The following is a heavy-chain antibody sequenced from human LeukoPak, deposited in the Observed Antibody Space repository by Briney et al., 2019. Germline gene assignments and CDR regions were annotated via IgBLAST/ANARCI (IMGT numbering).Heavy chain of an antibody. D-gene: IGHD5-18*01. CDR1: GGSISSGDYY. CDR3: ARTPGDTAMVPPNYFYY. J-gene: IGHJ4*02. CDR2: IYYSGST. Sequence: SETLSLTCTVPGGSISSGDYYWSWIRQPPGKGLEWIGYIYYSGSTYYNPSLKSRVTISVDTSKNQFSLKLSSVTAVDTAVYYCARTPGDTAMVPPNYFYYWGQGTLVTVSS. V-gene: IGHV4-30-4*01.